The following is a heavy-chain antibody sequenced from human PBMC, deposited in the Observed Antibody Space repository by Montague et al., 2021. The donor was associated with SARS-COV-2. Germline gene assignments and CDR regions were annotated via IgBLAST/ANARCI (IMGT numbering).Heavy chain of an antibody. CDR2: INHSGST. CDR3: ARGSRQWLVSPPHYYYFDY. Sequence: SETLSLTCAVYGGSFSGYYWSWIRQPPGKGLEWIGEINHSGSTNYNPSLKSRVTISVDTSKNQFSLKLSSVTAADTAVYYCARGSRQWLVSPPHYYYFDYWGQGILVTVSS. J-gene: IGHJ4*02. D-gene: IGHD6-19*01. V-gene: IGHV4-34*01. CDR1: GGSFSGYY.